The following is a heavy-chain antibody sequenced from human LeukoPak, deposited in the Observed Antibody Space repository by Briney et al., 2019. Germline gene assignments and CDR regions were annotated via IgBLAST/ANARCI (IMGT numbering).Heavy chain of an antibody. Sequence: SETLSLTCTVSGGSISSYYWSWIRQPAGKGLEWIGRIYNSGNTNYNPSLKSRVTMSVDTSKNQFSLEMSSVTAADTAVYYCARGPYTSGWFSLDYWGQGTLVTVSS. CDR3: ARGPYTSGWFSLDY. D-gene: IGHD6-19*01. J-gene: IGHJ4*02. CDR2: IYNSGNT. CDR1: GGSISSYY. V-gene: IGHV4-4*07.